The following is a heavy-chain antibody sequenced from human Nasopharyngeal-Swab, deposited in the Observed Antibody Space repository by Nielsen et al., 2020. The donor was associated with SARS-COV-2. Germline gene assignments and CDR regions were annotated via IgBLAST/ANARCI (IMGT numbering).Heavy chain of an antibody. V-gene: IGHV4-30-4*01. D-gene: IGHD2-2*01. Sequence: RQAPGKGLEWIGYIYYSGSTYYNPSLKSRVTISVDTSKNQFSLKLSSVTAADTAVYYCARAEVPAAIDYWGQGTLVTVSS. CDR2: IYYSGST. J-gene: IGHJ4*02. CDR3: ARAEVPAAIDY.